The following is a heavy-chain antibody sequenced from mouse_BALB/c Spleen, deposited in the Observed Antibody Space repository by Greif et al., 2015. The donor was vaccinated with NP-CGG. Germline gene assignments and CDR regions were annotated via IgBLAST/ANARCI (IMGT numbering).Heavy chain of an antibody. V-gene: IGHV1S56*01. J-gene: IGHJ3*01. D-gene: IGHD3-1*01. CDR2: IYPGNVNT. CDR3: AREENSGYVFFAY. CDR1: GYTFTSYY. Sequence: QVQLQQPGPELVKPGASVRISCKASGYTFTSYYIHWVKQRPGQGLEWIGWIYPGNVNTKYNEKFKGKATLTADKSSSTAYMQLSSLTSEDSAVYFCAREENSGYVFFAYWGQGTLVTVSA.